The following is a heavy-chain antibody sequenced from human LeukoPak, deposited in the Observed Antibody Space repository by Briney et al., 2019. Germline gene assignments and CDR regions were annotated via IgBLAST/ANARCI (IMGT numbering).Heavy chain of an antibody. CDR3: ATIKRGNIYGYFDF. V-gene: IGHV4-59*11. CDR1: GGSMNSHY. D-gene: IGHD5-18*01. Sequence: SETLSLTCTVSGGSMNSHYWSWIRQPPGKVLEWIGYMLDTVTTKDNPSLKSRFTLSADTSKNQFSLRLTSVTAADTAVYYCATIKRGNIYGYFDFWGQGILVTVSS. CDR2: MLDTVTT. J-gene: IGHJ4*02.